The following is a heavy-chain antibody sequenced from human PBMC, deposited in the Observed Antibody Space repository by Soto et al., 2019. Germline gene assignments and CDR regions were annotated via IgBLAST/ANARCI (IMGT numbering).Heavy chain of an antibody. CDR2: ISSSSSYI. CDR1: GFTFSSYS. Sequence: PGGSLRLSCAASGFTFSSYSMNWVRQAPGKGLEWVSSISSSSSYIYYADSVKGRFTISRDNAKNSLYLQMNSLRAEDTAVYYCASGCPPPSLPQPGFYYYYGMDVWGQGTTVTVSS. CDR3: ASGCPPPSLPQPGFYYYYGMDV. J-gene: IGHJ6*02. V-gene: IGHV3-21*01.